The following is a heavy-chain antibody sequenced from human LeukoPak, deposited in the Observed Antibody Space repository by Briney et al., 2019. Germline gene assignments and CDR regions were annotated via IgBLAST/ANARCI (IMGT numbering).Heavy chain of an antibody. CDR1: GFSFSDYL. D-gene: IGHD1-26*01. Sequence: GGSLRLSCVVSGFSFSDYLMSWVRQAPGKGLEWVANIKKDGSEKYYVDSVKGRFTISRDNAKNSLYLQMNSLRAEDTAVYYCAKDVWELRPNFFDYWGQGTLVTVSS. CDR3: AKDVWELRPNFFDY. V-gene: IGHV3-7*01. J-gene: IGHJ4*02. CDR2: IKKDGSEK.